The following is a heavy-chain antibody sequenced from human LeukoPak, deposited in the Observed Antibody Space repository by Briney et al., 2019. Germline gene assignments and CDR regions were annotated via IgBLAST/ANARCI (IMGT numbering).Heavy chain of an antibody. J-gene: IGHJ4*02. V-gene: IGHV3-23*01. CDR1: GFTFYSYA. CDR3: AKAIAVAGDY. D-gene: IGHD6-19*01. CDR2: ISGSGGST. Sequence: GGSLRLSCAASGFTFYSYAMTWVRQAPGKGLEWVSAISGSGGSTYYADSVKGRFTISRDNSKNTLYLQMNSLRAEDTAVYYCAKAIAVAGDYWGQGTLVTVSS.